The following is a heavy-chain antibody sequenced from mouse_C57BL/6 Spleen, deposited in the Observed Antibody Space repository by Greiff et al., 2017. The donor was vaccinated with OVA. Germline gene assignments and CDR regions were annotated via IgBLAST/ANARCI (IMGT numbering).Heavy chain of an antibody. CDR3: ARQGGLRQFDY. CDR2: ISNGGGST. V-gene: IGHV5-12*01. J-gene: IGHJ2*01. D-gene: IGHD2-2*01. CDR1: GFTFSDYY. Sequence: EVKLQESGGGLVQPGGSLKLSCAASGFTFSDYYMYWVRQTPEKRLEWVAYISNGGGSTYYPDTVKGRFTISRDNAKNTLYLQMSRLKSEDTAMYYCARQGGLRQFDYWGQGTTLTVSS.